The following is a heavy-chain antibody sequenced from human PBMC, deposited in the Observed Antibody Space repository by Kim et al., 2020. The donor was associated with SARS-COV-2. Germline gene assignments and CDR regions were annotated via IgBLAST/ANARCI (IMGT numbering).Heavy chain of an antibody. CDR1: GFTFSSYG. CDR2: ISYDGSNK. D-gene: IGHD1-1*01. J-gene: IGHJ4*02. Sequence: GGSLRLSCAASGFTFSSYGMHWVRQAPGKGLEWVAVISYDGSNKYYADSVKGRFTISRDNSKNTLYLQMNSLRAEDTAVYYCAKAAERWEATYFDYWGQGTLVTVSS. CDR3: AKAAERWEATYFDY. V-gene: IGHV3-30*18.